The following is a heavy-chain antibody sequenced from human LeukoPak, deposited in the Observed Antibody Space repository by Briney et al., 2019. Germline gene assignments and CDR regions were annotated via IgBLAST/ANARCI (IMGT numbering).Heavy chain of an antibody. CDR3: ARDPDYSSSLDY. CDR2: IYYSGST. CDR1: GGSISSYY. Sequence: SETLSFTCTVSGGSISSYYWSWIRQPPGKGLEWIGSIYYSGSTYYNPSLKSRVTISVDTSKNQFSLKLSSVTAADTAVYYCARDPDYSSSLDYWGQGTLVTVSS. J-gene: IGHJ4*02. V-gene: IGHV4-39*07. D-gene: IGHD6-13*01.